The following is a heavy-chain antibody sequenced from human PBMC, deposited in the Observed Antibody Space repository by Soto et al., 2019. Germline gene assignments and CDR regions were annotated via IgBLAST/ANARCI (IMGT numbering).Heavy chain of an antibody. J-gene: IGHJ4*02. Sequence: PGGSLRLSCAASGFTFSSYEMNWVRQAPGKGLEWVSYISSSGSTIYYADSVKGRFTISRDNAKNSLYLQMNSLRAEDTAVYYCARVPGVTAIHDYWGQGTLVTVSS. CDR2: ISSSGSTI. V-gene: IGHV3-48*03. D-gene: IGHD2-21*02. CDR3: ARVPGVTAIHDY. CDR1: GFTFSSYE.